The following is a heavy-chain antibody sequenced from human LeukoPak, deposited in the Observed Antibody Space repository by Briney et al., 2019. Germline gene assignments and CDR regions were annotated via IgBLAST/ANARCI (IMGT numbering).Heavy chain of an antibody. CDR1: GGTFSSYA. V-gene: IGHV1-69*13. CDR3: ARDRGYRSSTSCYLNYYYGMDV. D-gene: IGHD2-2*01. CDR2: IIPIFGTA. J-gene: IGHJ6*04. Sequence: GASVKVSCTASGGTFSSYAISWVGQAPGQGREWMGGIIPIFGTANYAQKFQGRVTITADESTSTAYMGLSSLGSEDTAVYYCARDRGYRSSTSCYLNYYYGMDVWGKGTTVTVSS.